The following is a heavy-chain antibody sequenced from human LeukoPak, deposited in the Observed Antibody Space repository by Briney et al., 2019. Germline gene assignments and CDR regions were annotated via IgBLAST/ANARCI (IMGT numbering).Heavy chain of an antibody. D-gene: IGHD6-19*01. J-gene: IGHJ3*01. CDR3: ARALSSGWSHAFDF. CDR2: MSSDGSNK. CDR1: GCTFSVYT. V-gene: IGHV3-30-3*01. Sequence: SGGSLRLSCAASGCTFSVYTIHWVRQAPGKGLEWVAVMSSDGSNKYYADSVKGRFTISRDNSRNTMYLQMNSLRAEDTAVYYCARALSSGWSHAFDFWGQGTMVTVSS.